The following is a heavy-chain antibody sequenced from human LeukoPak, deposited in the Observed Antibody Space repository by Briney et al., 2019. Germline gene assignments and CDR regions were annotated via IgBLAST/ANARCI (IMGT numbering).Heavy chain of an antibody. CDR1: GFTFDDYG. J-gene: IGHJ4*02. Sequence: PGGSLRLSCAASGFTFDDYGMSWVRQAPGKGLEWVSSISTSTSYVYYADSVKGRFTISRDNAKNSLYLQMNSLRDEDTAVYYCARDFFAFGGVIALLDYWGQGTLVTVSS. D-gene: IGHD3-16*02. CDR3: ARDFFAFGGVIALLDY. CDR2: ISTSTSYV. V-gene: IGHV3-21*01.